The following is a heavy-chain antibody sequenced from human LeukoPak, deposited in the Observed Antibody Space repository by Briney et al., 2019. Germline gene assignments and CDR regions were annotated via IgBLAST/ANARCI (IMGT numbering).Heavy chain of an antibody. Sequence: SGGSLRLSCEASGFSLSYYAMHWVRQAPGKGPEWVAVMSRDGSYKYYGDSVKGRVTISRDKSRNTLYLEMNSLSPEDTALYYCARDSTASGFCGGNHCYRDDFWGQGTLVTVSS. CDR1: GFSLSYYA. J-gene: IGHJ4*02. V-gene: IGHV3-30*04. CDR3: ARDSTASGFCGGNHCYRDDF. D-gene: IGHD2-15*01. CDR2: MSRDGSYK.